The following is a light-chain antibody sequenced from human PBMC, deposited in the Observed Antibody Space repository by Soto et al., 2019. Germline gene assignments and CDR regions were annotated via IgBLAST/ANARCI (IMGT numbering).Light chain of an antibody. Sequence: QSVLTQPASVSGSPGQSITISCTGTSSDVGGYNYVCWYKQHPGKAPQLMIYEVTNRPSGVSDRFSGSKSGNTASLTISGLQAEDEADYYCSSYTGSSTLYVFGTGTKLTVL. J-gene: IGLJ1*01. CDR1: SSDVGGYNY. CDR3: SSYTGSSTLYV. V-gene: IGLV2-14*01. CDR2: EVT.